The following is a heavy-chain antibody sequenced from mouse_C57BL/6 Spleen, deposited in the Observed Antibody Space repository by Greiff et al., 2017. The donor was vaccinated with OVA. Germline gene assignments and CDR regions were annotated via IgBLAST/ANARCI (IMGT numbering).Heavy chain of an antibody. V-gene: IGHV2-5*01. J-gene: IGHJ4*01. CDR3: AKMGTDYDYAMDY. D-gene: IGHD2-4*01. CDR1: GFSLTSYG. Sequence: VKLMESGPGLVQPSQSLSITCTVSGFSLTSYGVHWVRQSPGTGLEWLGVIWRGGSTDYNAAFMSRLSITKDNSKSQVFFQMNSLQADDTAIYYCAKMGTDYDYAMDYWGQGTSVTVSS. CDR2: IWRGGST.